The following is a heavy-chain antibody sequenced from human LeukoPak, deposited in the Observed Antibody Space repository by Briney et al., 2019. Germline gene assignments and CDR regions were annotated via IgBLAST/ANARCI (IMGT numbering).Heavy chain of an antibody. D-gene: IGHD6-6*01. CDR3: ARESSIAAHGGVISAYYFDY. Sequence: GGSLRLSCAASGFTFSSYGMHWVRQAPGKGLEWVAVIWYDGSNKYYADSVKGRFTISRDNSKNTLYLQMNSLRAEDTAVYYCARESSIAAHGGVISAYYFDYWGQGTLVTVSS. J-gene: IGHJ4*02. CDR1: GFTFSSYG. V-gene: IGHV3-33*01. CDR2: IWYDGSNK.